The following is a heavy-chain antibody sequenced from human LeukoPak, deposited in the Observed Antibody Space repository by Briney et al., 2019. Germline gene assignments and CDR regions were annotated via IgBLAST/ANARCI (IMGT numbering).Heavy chain of an antibody. Sequence: SETLSLTCTVSGGSISSYYWSWIRQPPGKGLEWIGYIYYIGSTNYNPSLKSRVTMSVDTSKNLFSLKLSSVTAADTAVYYCARERGLRPYYFDFWGQGTLVTVSS. CDR3: ARERGLRPYYFDF. V-gene: IGHV4-59*01. CDR2: IYYIGST. D-gene: IGHD2-15*01. J-gene: IGHJ4*02. CDR1: GGSISSYY.